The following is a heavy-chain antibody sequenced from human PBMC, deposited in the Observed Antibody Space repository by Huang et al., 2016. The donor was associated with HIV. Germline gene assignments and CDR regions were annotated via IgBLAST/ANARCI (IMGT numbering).Heavy chain of an antibody. CDR1: RYNFAGYW. CDR2: IYFDDSEA. D-gene: IGHD2-15*01. V-gene: IGHV5-51*03. Sequence: EVQLVQSGAEVKRPGESLKISCKGSRYNFAGYWIGWVRQMPGKGLEGMGSIYFDDSEARYSPSLQGQVTISADTSLYSSYLQWTSLRASDTAIFYCARRRRGGFDIWGQGTLVTVSS. CDR3: ARRRRGGFDI. J-gene: IGHJ3*02.